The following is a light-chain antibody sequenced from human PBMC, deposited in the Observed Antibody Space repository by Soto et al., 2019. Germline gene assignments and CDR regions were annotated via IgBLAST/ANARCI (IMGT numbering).Light chain of an antibody. CDR2: GAS. Sequence: EIVMTQSPATLSVSPGELATLSCRASQGVSSKLAWYQQKPGQAPRLLIYGASTRATGIPARFSGSGSGTEFTLIISSLQSEDSAVYYCQKYNSWLWKFGQGTKVDIK. CDR1: QGVSSK. V-gene: IGKV3-15*01. J-gene: IGKJ1*01. CDR3: QKYNSWLWK.